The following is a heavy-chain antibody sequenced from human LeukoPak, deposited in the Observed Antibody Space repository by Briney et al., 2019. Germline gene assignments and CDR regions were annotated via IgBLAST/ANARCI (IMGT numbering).Heavy chain of an antibody. D-gene: IGHD6-13*01. J-gene: IGHJ4*02. Sequence: GGSLRLSCAASGFTFSSYSMNWVRQAPGKGLEWVSSISSSSSYIYYADSVKGRFTISRDNAKNSLYLQMNSLRAEDTAVYYCARGGIAAVGYFDYWGRGTLVTVSS. CDR1: GFTFSSYS. V-gene: IGHV3-21*01. CDR2: ISSSSSYI. CDR3: ARGGIAAVGYFDY.